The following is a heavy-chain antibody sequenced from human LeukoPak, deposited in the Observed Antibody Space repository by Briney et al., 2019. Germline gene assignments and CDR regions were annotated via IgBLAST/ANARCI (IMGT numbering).Heavy chain of an antibody. D-gene: IGHD2-15*01. J-gene: IGHJ6*02. Sequence: GGSLRLSCAASGFTFSNYGMDWVRQAPGKGLEWVAIISYDGSNKYYADSVKGRFTISRDNSKNTVYLQMNSLRVEDTAVYYCASDLLHYSYAMDVWGQGTTVTVSS. CDR1: GFTFSNYG. V-gene: IGHV3-30*03. CDR3: ASDLLHYSYAMDV. CDR2: ISYDGSNK.